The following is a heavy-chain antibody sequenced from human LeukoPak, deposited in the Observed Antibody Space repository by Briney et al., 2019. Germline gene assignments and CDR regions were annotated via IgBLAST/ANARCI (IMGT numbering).Heavy chain of an antibody. V-gene: IGHV4-39*01. CDR3: ARRRYYDATGYLD. J-gene: IGHJ1*01. CDR2: IYYSGST. D-gene: IGHD3-22*01. CDR1: GGSISSSSYY. Sequence: SETLSLTCTISGGSISSSSYYWDWIRQYPGKGLEWLGTIYYSGSTCYNASLKSRLFISVDTSNNQFSLRLSFVTAADTAVYYCARRRYYDATGYLDWGQGTLITVSS.